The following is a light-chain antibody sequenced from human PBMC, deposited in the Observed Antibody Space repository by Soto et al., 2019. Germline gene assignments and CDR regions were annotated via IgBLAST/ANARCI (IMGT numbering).Light chain of an antibody. CDR2: AAS. CDR1: QSISNF. CDR3: QQYYNSVLT. V-gene: IGKV1-39*01. J-gene: IGKJ4*01. Sequence: DIQMTQSPSSLSASLGDRVTITCLASQSISNFLNWFQHKPGKAPKVLISAASTLQSGVPPRFSGSVSGTDFTLTISSLQPEDSASYYCQQYYNSVLTFGGGTKVDIK.